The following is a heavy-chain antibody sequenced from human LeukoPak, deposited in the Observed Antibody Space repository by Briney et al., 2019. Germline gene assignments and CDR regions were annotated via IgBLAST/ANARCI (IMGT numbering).Heavy chain of an antibody. CDR3: ASSLNTVIISPYYFDY. CDR1: GSTFSDYY. D-gene: IGHD4-11*01. CDR2: ISANGITT. J-gene: IGHJ4*02. V-gene: IGHV3-11*04. Sequence: GGSLRLPCAASGSTFSDYYMGWIRQAPGQGLEWISYISANGITTYYADSVKGRFTISRDNARNSLSLYMNFLRAEDTAVYYCASSLNTVIISPYYFDYWGQGTLVTVSS.